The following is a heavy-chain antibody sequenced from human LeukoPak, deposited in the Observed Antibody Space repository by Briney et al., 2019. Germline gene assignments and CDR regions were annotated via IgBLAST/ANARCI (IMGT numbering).Heavy chain of an antibody. CDR2: IKSKTDGGTT. Sequence: GGSLRLSCAASEFTFSNAWMSWVRQAPGKGLEWVGRIKSKTDGGTTDYAAPVKGRFTISRDDSKNTLYLQMNSLKTEDTAVYYCTTDQMVRGYYFDYWGQGTLVTVSS. CDR3: TTDQMVRGYYFDY. J-gene: IGHJ4*02. D-gene: IGHD3-10*01. V-gene: IGHV3-15*01. CDR1: EFTFSNAW.